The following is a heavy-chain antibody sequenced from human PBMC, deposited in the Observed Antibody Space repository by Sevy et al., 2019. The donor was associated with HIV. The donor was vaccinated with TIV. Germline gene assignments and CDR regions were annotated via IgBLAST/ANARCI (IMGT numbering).Heavy chain of an antibody. CDR3: ARAPPVRSGDDSLNWFAP. J-gene: IGHJ5*02. CDR2: IHYTGNT. CDR1: GGSISAYY. V-gene: IGHV4-59*01. D-gene: IGHD5-12*01. Sequence: SETLSLTCTVSGGSISAYYWSWIRQPPGKGLEWIWYIHYTGNTKYNPSLESRVTISVDTSKNQFSLKLSSVTAADTAIYYCARAPPVRSGDDSLNWFAPWGQGTLVTVSS.